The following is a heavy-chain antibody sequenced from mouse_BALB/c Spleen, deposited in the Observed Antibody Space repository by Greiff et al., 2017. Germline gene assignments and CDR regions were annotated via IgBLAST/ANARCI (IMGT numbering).Heavy chain of an antibody. D-gene: IGHD2-1*01. J-gene: IGHJ4*01. Sequence: EADGGLVQPKGSLKLSCAASGFTFNTYAMNWVRQAPGKGLEWVARIRSKSNNYATYYADSVKDRFTISRDDSQSMLYLQMNNLKTEDTAMYYCVRHEYGNYNYAMDYWGQGTSVTVSS. V-gene: IGHV10-1*02. CDR2: IRSKSNNYAT. CDR1: GFTFNTYA. CDR3: VRHEYGNYNYAMDY.